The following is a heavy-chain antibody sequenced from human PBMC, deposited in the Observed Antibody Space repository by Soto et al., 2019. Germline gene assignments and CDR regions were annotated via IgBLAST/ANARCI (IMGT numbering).Heavy chain of an antibody. D-gene: IGHD4-17*01. J-gene: IGHJ5*02. V-gene: IGHV3-23*01. CDR2: ISGSGGST. Sequence: GGSLRLSCAASGFTFSSYGMSWVRQAPGKGLEWVSTISGSGGSTYYADSVKGRFTISRDNSKNTLYLQMNSLRAEDTAVYYCAKVSNTVTTFANWFDPWGQGTLVTVSS. CDR1: GFTFSSYG. CDR3: AKVSNTVTTFANWFDP.